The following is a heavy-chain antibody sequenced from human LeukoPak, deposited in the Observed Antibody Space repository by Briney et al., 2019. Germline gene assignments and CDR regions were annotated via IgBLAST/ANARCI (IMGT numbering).Heavy chain of an antibody. CDR3: TRGSYGDYEY. Sequence: GGSLRLSCGASGFTFSSYSMNWVRQAPGKGLEWVSYISSSSSTIYYADSVKGRFTISRDNAQNSLYLQMNSLRAEDTAVYYCTRGSYGDYEYWGQGTLVTVSS. J-gene: IGHJ4*02. V-gene: IGHV3-48*04. CDR2: ISSSSSTI. D-gene: IGHD4-17*01. CDR1: GFTFSSYS.